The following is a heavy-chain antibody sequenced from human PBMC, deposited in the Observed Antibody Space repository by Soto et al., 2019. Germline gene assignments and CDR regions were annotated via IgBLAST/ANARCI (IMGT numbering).Heavy chain of an antibody. D-gene: IGHD3-10*01. J-gene: IGHJ6*03. CDR1: GGSISSYY. Sequence: SETLSLTCTVSGGSISSYYWSWIRQPPGKGLEWIGYIYYSGSTNYNPSLKSRVTISVDTSKNQFSLKLSSVTAADTAVYYCASWEKRVRGPYYYSYMDVWGKGTPVTVSS. V-gene: IGHV4-59*01. CDR2: IYYSGST. CDR3: ASWEKRVRGPYYYSYMDV.